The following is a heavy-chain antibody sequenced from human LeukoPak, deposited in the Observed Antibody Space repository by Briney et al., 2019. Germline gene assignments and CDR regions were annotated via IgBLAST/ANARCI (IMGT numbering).Heavy chain of an antibody. CDR1: GGSFSGYY. J-gene: IGHJ5*02. Sequence: SETLSLTCAVYGGSFSGYYWSWIRQPPGKGLEWIGEINHSGSTNCNASLKSRVTVSVDSSKNQFSLRLSSVTAADTAVYYCAPRGDIEHSYGYGKWFDPWGQGTRVTVSS. CDR3: APRGDIEHSYGYGKWFDP. V-gene: IGHV4-34*01. CDR2: INHSGST. D-gene: IGHD5-18*01.